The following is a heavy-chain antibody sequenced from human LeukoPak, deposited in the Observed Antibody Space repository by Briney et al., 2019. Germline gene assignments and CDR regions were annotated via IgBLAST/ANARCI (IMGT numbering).Heavy chain of an antibody. J-gene: IGHJ4*02. CDR3: ARGVYHYDSSGYYSHHFDY. CDR2: IYYSGST. Sequence: SETLSLTCTVSGGPMSSYYWTWIRQPPGKGLEWIGYIYYSGSTNYNPSLKSRVTISVDTSKNQFSLRLRSVTAADTAVYYCARGVYHYDSSGYYSHHFDYWGQGSLVAVSS. V-gene: IGHV4-59*01. D-gene: IGHD3-22*01. CDR1: GGPMSSYY.